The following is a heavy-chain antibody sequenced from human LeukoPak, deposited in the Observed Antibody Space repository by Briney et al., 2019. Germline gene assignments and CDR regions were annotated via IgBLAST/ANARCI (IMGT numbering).Heavy chain of an antibody. Sequence: SETLSLTCTVSGGSISSYYWSWIRQPPGKGLEWIGYIYYSGSTNYNPSLKSRVTISVDTSKNQFSLKLSSVTAADTAVYYCARAIDYGDYASYYYYMDVWGKGTTVTISS. CDR2: IYYSGST. J-gene: IGHJ6*03. V-gene: IGHV4-59*01. D-gene: IGHD4-17*01. CDR1: GGSISSYY. CDR3: ARAIDYGDYASYYYYMDV.